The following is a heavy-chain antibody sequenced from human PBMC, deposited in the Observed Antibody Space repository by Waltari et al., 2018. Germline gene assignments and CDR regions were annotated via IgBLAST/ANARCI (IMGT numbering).Heavy chain of an antibody. D-gene: IGHD1-26*01. V-gene: IGHV3-53*01. CDR3: AREQRGVGKPAAFDI. J-gene: IGHJ3*02. CDR1: GFTVSSNY. CDR2: IYSGGST. Sequence: EVQLVESGGGLIQPGGSLRLSCAASGFTVSSNYMSWVRQAPGKGLEWVSVIYSGGSTYYADSVKGRFTISRDNSKNTLYLQMNSLRAEDTAVYYCAREQRGVGKPAAFDIWGQGTMVTVSS.